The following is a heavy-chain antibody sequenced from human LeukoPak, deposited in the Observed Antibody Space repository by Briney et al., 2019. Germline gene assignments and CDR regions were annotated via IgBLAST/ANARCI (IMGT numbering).Heavy chain of an antibody. V-gene: IGHV3-7*01. J-gene: IGHJ4*02. CDR3: ARVGYFFGNGKV. D-gene: IGHD2-8*01. CDR1: GFTFSSYW. CDR2: IKRDGSEK. Sequence: GGSLRPSCAASGFTFSSYWMSWVRQAPGKGLEWVANIKRDGSEKHYVDSVKGRFTISRDNAKNSLYLQMNSLRAEDTAVYYCARVGYFFGNGKVWGQGTLVTVSS.